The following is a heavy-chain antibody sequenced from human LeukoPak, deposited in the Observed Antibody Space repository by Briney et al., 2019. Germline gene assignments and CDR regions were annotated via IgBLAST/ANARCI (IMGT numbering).Heavy chain of an antibody. CDR2: IYTSGST. CDR1: GGSINSGSYY. V-gene: IGHV4-61*02. D-gene: IGHD1-26*01. Sequence: SETLSLTCTVSGGSINSGSYYWSWIRQPAGKGLEWIGRIYTSGSTNYNPSLKSRVTISVDTSKNQFSLKLSSVTAADTAVYYCARNSNSGSYLFDYWGQGTLVTVSS. CDR3: ARNSNSGSYLFDY. J-gene: IGHJ4*02.